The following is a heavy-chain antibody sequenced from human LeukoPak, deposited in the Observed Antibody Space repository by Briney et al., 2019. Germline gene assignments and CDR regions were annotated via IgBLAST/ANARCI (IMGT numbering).Heavy chain of an antibody. CDR1: GGSISSYY. J-gene: IGHJ4*02. Sequence: SETLSLTCTVSGGSISSYYWSWIRQPPGKGLEWIGSIYHSGSTYYNPSLKSRVTISVDTSKNQFSLKLSSVTAADTAVYYCARSGRPLRYWGQGTLVTVSS. D-gene: IGHD1-26*01. V-gene: IGHV4-59*08. CDR3: ARSGRPLRY. CDR2: IYHSGST.